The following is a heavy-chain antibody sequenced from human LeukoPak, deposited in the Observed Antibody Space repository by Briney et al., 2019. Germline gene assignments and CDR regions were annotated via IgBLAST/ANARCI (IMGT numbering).Heavy chain of an antibody. J-gene: IGHJ6*02. D-gene: IGHD1-1*01. CDR2: ISAYNGNT. CDR3: ARTRLYYYYGMDV. V-gene: IGHV1-18*01. Sequence: ASVKVSCKASGYTFTSYGISWVRQAPGQGLEWMGWISAYNGNTNYAQKLQGRVTTTTDTSTSTAYMELRSLRSDDTAVYYCARTRLYYYYGMDVWGQGTTVTVSS. CDR1: GYTFTSYG.